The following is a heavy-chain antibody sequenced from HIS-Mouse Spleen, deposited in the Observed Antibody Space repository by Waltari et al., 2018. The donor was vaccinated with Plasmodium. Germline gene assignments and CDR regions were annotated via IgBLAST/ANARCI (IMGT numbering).Heavy chain of an antibody. CDR2: FYYSGST. CDR3: ARDRITGTSYFDY. D-gene: IGHD1-7*01. Sequence: QLQLQESGPGLVKPSETLSLTCTVSGGSISSSSYYWGWIRRPPGKGLEWIGRFYYSGSTYYNPSLKSRVTISVDTSKNQFSRKLSSVTAADTAVYYCARDRITGTSYFDYWGQGTLVTVSS. V-gene: IGHV4-39*07. J-gene: IGHJ4*02. CDR1: GGSISSSSYY.